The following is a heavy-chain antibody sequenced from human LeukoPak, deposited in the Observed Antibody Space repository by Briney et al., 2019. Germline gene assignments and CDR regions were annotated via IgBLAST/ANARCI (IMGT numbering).Heavy chain of an antibody. J-gene: IGHJ4*02. CDR1: GGSISSYY. Sequence: SETLSLTCTVSGGSISSYYWSWIRQPPGKGLEWIGYIYYSGSTNYNPSLKSRVTISVDTSKDQFSLKLSSVTAADTAVYYCARTGRDGYNFDYWGQGTLVTVSS. D-gene: IGHD5-24*01. CDR3: ARTGRDGYNFDY. CDR2: IYYSGST. V-gene: IGHV4-59*08.